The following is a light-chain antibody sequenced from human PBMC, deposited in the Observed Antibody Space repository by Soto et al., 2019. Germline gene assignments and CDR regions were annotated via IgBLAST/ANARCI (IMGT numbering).Light chain of an antibody. Sequence: QSVLTQPPSASGTPGQRVTISCSGSSSNIGSNYVYWYQQLPGTAPKLLIYRNNQRPSGVPDRFSGSKSGTSASLAISGLRSEVEADYYCAAWDDSLSGSWVFGGGTKLTVL. J-gene: IGLJ3*02. V-gene: IGLV1-47*01. CDR2: RNN. CDR1: SSNIGSNY. CDR3: AAWDDSLSGSWV.